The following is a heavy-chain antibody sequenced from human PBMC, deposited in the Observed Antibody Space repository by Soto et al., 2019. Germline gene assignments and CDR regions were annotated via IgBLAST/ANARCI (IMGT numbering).Heavy chain of an antibody. CDR2: IYPGDSDT. J-gene: IGHJ4*02. V-gene: IGHV5-51*01. Sequence: PGESLKLSCKGSGYSFTSYWIGWVRQMPGKGLEWMGSIYPGDSDTRYSPSFQGQVTISADKSISTAYLHWSSLKASDTAIYYCARRDARDGTAAEFDYWGQGTLVT. CDR1: GYSFTSYW. D-gene: IGHD6-13*01. CDR3: ARRDARDGTAAEFDY.